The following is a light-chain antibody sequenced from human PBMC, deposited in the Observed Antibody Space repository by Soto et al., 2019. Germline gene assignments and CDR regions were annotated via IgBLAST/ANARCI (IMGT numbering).Light chain of an antibody. V-gene: IGLV3-1*01. Sequence: SYELTQPPSVSVSPGQTATITCSGDTLGEKYVCWYQQKPGQSPVEVIYQDNKRPSGIPERFSGSKSGTSASLASTVLQAEDEADYYCHSYDNSVSGAWVFGGRTKLTVL. CDR2: QDN. CDR3: HSYDNSVSGAWV. CDR1: TLGEKY. J-gene: IGLJ3*02.